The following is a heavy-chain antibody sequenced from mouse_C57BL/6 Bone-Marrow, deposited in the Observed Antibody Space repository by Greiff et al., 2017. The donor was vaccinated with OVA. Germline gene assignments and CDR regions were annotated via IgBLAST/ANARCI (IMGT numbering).Heavy chain of an antibody. CDR1: GYTFTSYG. J-gene: IGHJ2*01. CDR3: ARGAITTEKFDY. CDR2: IYPRSGNT. V-gene: IGHV1-81*01. Sequence: QVHVKQSGAELARPGASVKLSCKASGYTFTSYGISWVKQRTGQGLEWIGEIYPRSGNTYYNEKFKGKATLTADKSSSTAYMELRSLTSEDSAVYFCARGAITTEKFDYWGQGTTLTVSS. D-gene: IGHD1-1*01.